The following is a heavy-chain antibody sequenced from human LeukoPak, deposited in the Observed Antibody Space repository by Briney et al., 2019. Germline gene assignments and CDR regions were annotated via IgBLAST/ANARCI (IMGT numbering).Heavy chain of an antibody. CDR1: GFTVSSNY. J-gene: IGHJ4*02. CDR3: ARDGYCSSTSCYKPIDY. CDR2: ISSSGSTI. V-gene: IGHV3-11*01. D-gene: IGHD2-2*02. Sequence: PGGSLRLSCAASGFTVSSNYMSWIRQAPGKGLEWVSYISSSGSTIYYADSVKGRFTISRDNAKNSLYLQMNSLRAEDTAVYYCARDGYCSSTSCYKPIDYWGQGTLVTVSS.